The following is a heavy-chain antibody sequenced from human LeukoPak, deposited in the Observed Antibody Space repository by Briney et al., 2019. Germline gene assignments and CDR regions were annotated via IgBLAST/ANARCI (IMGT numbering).Heavy chain of an antibody. D-gene: IGHD3-10*02. V-gene: IGHV3-74*01. CDR2: INSDGRTT. CDR3: GSPRTFSGRNVLDM. Sequence: PGGSLRLSCAAAGFTFSTYWMHWVRQVPGKGLVWVSRINSDGRTTGYADSVKGRFTISRDNAKNTLYLQMNSLRVEDTALYYCGSPRTFSGRNVLDMWGQGTMVTVSS. J-gene: IGHJ3*02. CDR1: GFTFSTYW.